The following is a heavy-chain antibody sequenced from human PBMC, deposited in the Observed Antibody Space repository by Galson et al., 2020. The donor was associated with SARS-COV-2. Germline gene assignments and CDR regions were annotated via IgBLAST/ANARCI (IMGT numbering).Heavy chain of an antibody. V-gene: IGHV3-30*02. CDR3: AKDGYGAASYPSYCDN. CDR1: GFTFSSYG. Sequence: GGSLRLSCEASGFTFSSYGMHWIRQAPGKGLEWVSFIRYDGSEKHYVDSAKGRFTISRDNSKKTLYLQMNSLGPEDTAVYYCAKDGYGAASYPSYCDNWGQGILVTVSS. D-gene: IGHD5-18*01. CDR2: IRYDGSEK. J-gene: IGHJ4*02.